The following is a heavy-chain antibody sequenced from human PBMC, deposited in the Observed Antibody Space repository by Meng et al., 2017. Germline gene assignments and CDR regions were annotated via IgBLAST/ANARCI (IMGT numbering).Heavy chain of an antibody. Sequence: GGSLRLSCAASGFTFSSYSMNWVRQAPGKGLEWVSSISSSSSYIYYADSVKGRFTISRDNAKNSLYLQMNSLRAEDTAVYYCAREAPYYYGSGSYYPPNYYYYGMDVWGQGTTVTVSS. J-gene: IGHJ6*02. V-gene: IGHV3-21*01. CDR1: GFTFSSYS. CDR2: ISSSSSYI. CDR3: AREAPYYYGSGSYYPPNYYYYGMDV. D-gene: IGHD3-10*01.